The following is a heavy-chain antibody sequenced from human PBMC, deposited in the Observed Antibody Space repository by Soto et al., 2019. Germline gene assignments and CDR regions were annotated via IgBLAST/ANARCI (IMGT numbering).Heavy chain of an antibody. V-gene: IGHV4-61*01. CDR1: GGSVTSGNYY. D-gene: IGHD2-21*02. CDR2: IYYSGST. Sequence: QVQLQESGPGLVQPSETLSLTCTVSGGSVTSGNYYWSWIRQPPGKELEWIGHIYYSGSTNYNPSLKSRGTISVDASTNQFSLKLSSVPAADTAIYYCARGPVVTPFVDYWGQGTLVTVSS. CDR3: ARGPVVTPFVDY. J-gene: IGHJ4*02.